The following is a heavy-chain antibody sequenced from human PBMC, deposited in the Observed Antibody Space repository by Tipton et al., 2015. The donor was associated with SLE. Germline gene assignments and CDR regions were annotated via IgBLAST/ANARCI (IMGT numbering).Heavy chain of an antibody. CDR3: ASTVRGSGSYYY. V-gene: IGHV4-59*11. CDR2: IYYSGST. J-gene: IGHJ4*02. CDR1: GGSISSHY. Sequence: TLSLTCTVSGGSISSHYWSWIRQPPGKGLEWIGYIYYSGSTNYNPSLESRVTISVDTSKNQFSLKLSSVTAADTAVYYCASTVRGSGSYYYWGQGTLVTVSS. D-gene: IGHD1-26*01.